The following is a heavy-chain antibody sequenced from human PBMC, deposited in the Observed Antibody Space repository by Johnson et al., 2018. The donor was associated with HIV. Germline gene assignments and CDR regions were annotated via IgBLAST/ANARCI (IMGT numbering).Heavy chain of an antibody. CDR2: ISYDGSNN. J-gene: IGHJ3*02. CDR1: GFTFSSYA. CDR3: ARDRGLDAFDI. Sequence: QVQLVESGGGVVQPGRSLRLSCAASGFTFSSYAMHWVRQAPGKGLEWVAVISYDGSNNYYADSVKGRFTISRDNSKNTVYLQMNSLRVEDTAVYYCARDRGLDAFDIWGQGTMVTVSS. D-gene: IGHD3-10*01. V-gene: IGHV3-30*14.